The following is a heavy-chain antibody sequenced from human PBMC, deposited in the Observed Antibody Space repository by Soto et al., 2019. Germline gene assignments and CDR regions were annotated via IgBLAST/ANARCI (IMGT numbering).Heavy chain of an antibody. CDR2: ISGGGDTT. J-gene: IGHJ4*02. V-gene: IGHV3-23*01. Sequence: EVQLLDSGGGLVQPGGSLRLSCAASGFTFNNYAMTWVRQAPGKGLGWVSAISGGGDTTSYADSVKGRFTVARDGSKNTLALQMSSQRAADTALYYCAKGRGGSGSLTPRVDFWGQGTLVTVSS. D-gene: IGHD3-10*01. CDR1: GFTFNNYA. CDR3: AKGRGGSGSLTPRVDF.